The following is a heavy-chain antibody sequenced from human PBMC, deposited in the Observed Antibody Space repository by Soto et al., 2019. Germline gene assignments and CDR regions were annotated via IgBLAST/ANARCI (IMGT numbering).Heavy chain of an antibody. Sequence: SETLSLTCTVSGGSISSGGYYWSWIRQHPGKGLEWIGYIYYSGSTYYNPSLKSRVTISEDTSKNQFSLKLSSVTAADTAVYYCARGDAKRAVRAFDPWGQGTLVTVSS. CDR3: ARGDAKRAVRAFDP. D-gene: IGHD6-19*01. J-gene: IGHJ5*02. CDR2: IYYSGST. CDR1: GGSISSGGYY. V-gene: IGHV4-31*03.